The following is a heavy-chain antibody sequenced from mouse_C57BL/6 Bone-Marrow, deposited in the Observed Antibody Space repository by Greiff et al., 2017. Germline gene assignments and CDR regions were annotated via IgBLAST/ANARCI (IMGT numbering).Heavy chain of an antibody. CDR2: IYPGGGYT. CDR1: GYTFTNYW. J-gene: IGHJ4*01. V-gene: IGHV1-63*01. CDR3: ARKLRRYAMDY. D-gene: IGHD2-4*01. Sequence: QVQLQQSVAELVRPGTSVKMSCKASGYTFTNYWIGWAKQRPGHGLEWIGDIYPGGGYTNYNEKFKGKATLTADKSSSTAYMQFSSLTSEDSAIYYCARKLRRYAMDYWGQGTSVTVSS.